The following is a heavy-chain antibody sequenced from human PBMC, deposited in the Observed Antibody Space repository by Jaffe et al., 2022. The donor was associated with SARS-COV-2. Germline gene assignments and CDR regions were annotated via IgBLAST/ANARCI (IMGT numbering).Heavy chain of an antibody. CDR1: GVSLNSGGYH. CDR2: LSYNEHR. CDR3: AKVGDNWRQSD. D-gene: IGHD1-1*01. V-gene: IGHV4-61*08. J-gene: IGHJ4*02. Sequence: HVQLQESGPGLVKPSETLSLTCSVSGVSLNSGGYHYCWVRQPPGKGLEHIGCLSYNEHRTYNPSLKSRVTILKDTSNNQFSLRLRSVTAADTAFYYCAKVGDNWRQSDWSQGTLFTVSS.